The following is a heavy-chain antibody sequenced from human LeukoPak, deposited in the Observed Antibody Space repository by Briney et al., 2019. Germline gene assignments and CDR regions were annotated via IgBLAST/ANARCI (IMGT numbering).Heavy chain of an antibody. CDR3: AHRQEMVVVAATGAFDY. D-gene: IGHD2-15*01. V-gene: IGHV2-5*02. Sequence: SGPTLVNPTQTLTLTCTFSGFSLSTSGVGVGWIRQPPGKALEWLALIYWDDDKRYSPSLKSRLTITKDTSKNQVVLTMTNMDPVDTATYYRAHRQEMVVVAATGAFDYWGQGTLVTVSS. J-gene: IGHJ4*02. CDR1: GFSLSTSGVG. CDR2: IYWDDDK.